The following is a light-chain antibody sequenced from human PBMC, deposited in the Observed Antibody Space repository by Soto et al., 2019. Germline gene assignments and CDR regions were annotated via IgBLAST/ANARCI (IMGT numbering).Light chain of an antibody. CDR2: GAS. V-gene: IGKV1-12*01. CDR3: QQTSAFPRT. J-gene: IGKJ2*01. CDR1: RDISNS. Sequence: DIQMTQSPSSVSASVGDRLTITCRASRDISNSLAWYQQTPGKAPELLLRGASSLHRGVPSRFSGGGAGTEFTLTISSLQPEDFATYYCQQTSAFPRTFGQGTKV.